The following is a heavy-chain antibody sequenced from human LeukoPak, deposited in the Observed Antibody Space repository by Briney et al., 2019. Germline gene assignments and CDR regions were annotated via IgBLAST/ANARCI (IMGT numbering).Heavy chain of an antibody. CDR2: IKQDGSEK. V-gene: IGHV3-7*03. Sequence: GGSLRLSCAASGFTFSSYWMSWVRQAPGKGLEWVANIKQDGSEKYYVDSVKGRFTISRDNAKNSLYLQMNSLRAEDTAVYYCARDQEDIAATIDYWGQGTLVTVSS. CDR1: GFTFSSYW. D-gene: IGHD5-12*01. CDR3: ARDQEDIAATIDY. J-gene: IGHJ4*02.